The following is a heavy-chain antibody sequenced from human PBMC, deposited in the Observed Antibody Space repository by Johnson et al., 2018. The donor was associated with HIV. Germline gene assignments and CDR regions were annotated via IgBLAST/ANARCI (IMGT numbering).Heavy chain of an antibody. V-gene: IGHV3-7*01. D-gene: IGHD3-22*01. CDR3: ARTRLELSSGYPDAFDI. CDR1: GFTFSSYW. Sequence: VQLVESGGGLVQPGGSLRLSCAASGFTFSSYWMSWVRQAPGKGLEWVANIKQDGSEKYYVDSVKGRFTISRDNAKNSLYLQMNSLRAEETAVYYCARTRLELSSGYPDAFDIWGQGTMDTVSS. J-gene: IGHJ3*02. CDR2: IKQDGSEK.